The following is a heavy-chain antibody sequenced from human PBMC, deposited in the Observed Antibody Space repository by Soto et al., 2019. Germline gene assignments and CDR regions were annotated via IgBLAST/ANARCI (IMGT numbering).Heavy chain of an antibody. CDR1: GYTFTSYG. CDR3: ARAGSGAPPGY. J-gene: IGHJ4*02. Sequence: DSVKVSCKASGYTFTSYGISWVRQAPGQGLEWMGWISGHNGSTKYAQDLQGRVNMTIDTSTDTAYMELRSLRSDDTAVYYCARAGSGAPPGYWGQGTLVTVSS. V-gene: IGHV1-18*01. D-gene: IGHD3-10*01. CDR2: ISGHNGST.